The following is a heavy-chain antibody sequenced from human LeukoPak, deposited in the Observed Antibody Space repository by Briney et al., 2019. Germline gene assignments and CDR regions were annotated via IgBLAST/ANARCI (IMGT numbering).Heavy chain of an antibody. CDR1: GFTFSSYS. V-gene: IGHV3-21*01. CDR2: ISSSSSYI. D-gene: IGHD2-15*01. CDR3: ARVQRYCSGGSCYDYYYYGMDV. J-gene: IGHJ6*04. Sequence: PGGSLRLSCAASGFTFSSYSMNWVRQAPGKGLEWVSSISSSSSYIYYADPVKGRFTISRDNAKNSLYLQMNSLRAEDTAVYYCARVQRYCSGGSCYDYYYYGMDVWGKGTTVTVSS.